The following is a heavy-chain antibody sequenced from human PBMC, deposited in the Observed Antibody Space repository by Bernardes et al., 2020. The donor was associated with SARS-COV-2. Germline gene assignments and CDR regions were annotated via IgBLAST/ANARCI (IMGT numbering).Heavy chain of an antibody. D-gene: IGHD7-27*01. Sequence: GGSLRLSCVASGFAFSDFGMAWVRQAPGKGLEWVSTLNTDGENTHYADSVKGRFTISSDNSKNMLYLEMHSLRPEDTAVYYCANDAGVDVFFDYWGQGTRVTGAS. J-gene: IGHJ4*02. CDR1: GFAFSDFG. CDR2: LNTDGENT. V-gene: IGHV3-23*01. CDR3: ANDAGVDVFFDY.